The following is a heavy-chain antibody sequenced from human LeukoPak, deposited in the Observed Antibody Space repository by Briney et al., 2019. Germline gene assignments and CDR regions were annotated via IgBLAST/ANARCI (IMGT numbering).Heavy chain of an antibody. J-gene: IGHJ5*02. V-gene: IGHV4-4*07. D-gene: IGHD3-10*01. CDR3: ARDNYGSGSYYRPRTNWFDP. CDR2: IYTSGST. Sequence: SETLSLTCTVSGGSISSYYWGWIRQPAGKGLEWIGRIYTSGSTNCNPSLKSRVTMSVDTSKNQFSLKLSPVTAADTAVYYCARDNYGSGSYYRPRTNWFDPWGQGTLVTVSS. CDR1: GGSISSYY.